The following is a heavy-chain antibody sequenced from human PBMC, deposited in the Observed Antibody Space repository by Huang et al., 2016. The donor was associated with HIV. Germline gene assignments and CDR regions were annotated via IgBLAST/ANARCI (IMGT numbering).Heavy chain of an antibody. CDR2: VYDSGTT. CDR3: VRDQGRLAVGGIDNWFDP. J-gene: IGHJ5*02. CDR1: GDSVSSHY. D-gene: IGHD6-19*01. V-gene: IGHV4-59*02. Sequence: QVRLQESGPGLVKPSETLSLSCTVSGDSVSSHYWGWIRHPPGKGLEWIGTVYDSGTTKYNPRLKSRITRAGDTSKNGFSLNITSVSAADTAMYFCVRDQGRLAVGGIDNWFDPWGQGALVTVSS.